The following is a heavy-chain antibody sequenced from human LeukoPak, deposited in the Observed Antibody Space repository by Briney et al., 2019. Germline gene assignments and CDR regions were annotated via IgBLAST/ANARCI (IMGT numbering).Heavy chain of an antibody. Sequence: PGGSLRLSCAASGFTFSIYTMNWVRQAPGKGLEWVSSISTSSHYIYYADSVKGRVTISRDNAKSSLYLQLDSLRAEDTAVYYCERDQCSTTTCPIDYWGQGTLVTVAS. V-gene: IGHV3-21*01. J-gene: IGHJ4*02. CDR1: GFTFSIYT. CDR3: ERDQCSTTTCPIDY. CDR2: ISTSSHYI. D-gene: IGHD2-2*01.